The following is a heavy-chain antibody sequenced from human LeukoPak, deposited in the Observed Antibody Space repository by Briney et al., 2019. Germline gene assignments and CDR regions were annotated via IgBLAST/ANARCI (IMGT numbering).Heavy chain of an antibody. CDR3: AIDKDWNYD. CDR2: IYTSGST. D-gene: IGHD1-7*01. Sequence: SETLSLTCTVSGGSISSANCYWSWIRQPTGKGLEWIGRIYTSGSTNYNPSLRSRVTISVDTSKNQFSLKLRSVTAADTAIYYCAIDKDWNYDWGQRTLVTVSS. J-gene: IGHJ1*01. V-gene: IGHV4-61*02. CDR1: GGSISSANCY.